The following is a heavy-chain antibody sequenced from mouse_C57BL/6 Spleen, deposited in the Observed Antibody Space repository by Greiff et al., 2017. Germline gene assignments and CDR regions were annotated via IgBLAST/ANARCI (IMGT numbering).Heavy chain of an antibody. CDR3: ARSDYFTWFAY. CDR2: IHPNSGST. D-gene: IGHD2-4*01. Sequence: QVQLQQPGAELVKPGASVKLSCKASGYTFTSYWMHWVKQRPGQGLEWIGMIHPNSGSTNYNEKFKSKATLTVDKSSSTAYMQLSSLTSEDSAVYYCARSDYFTWFAYWGQGTLVTVSA. CDR1: GYTFTSYW. J-gene: IGHJ3*01. V-gene: IGHV1-64*01.